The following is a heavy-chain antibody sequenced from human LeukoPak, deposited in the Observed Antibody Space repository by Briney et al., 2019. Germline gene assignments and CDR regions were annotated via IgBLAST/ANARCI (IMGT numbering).Heavy chain of an antibody. J-gene: IGHJ6*03. Sequence: ASVKVSCKASGYTFTSYGISWVRQAPGQGLEWMGWISAYNGNTNYAQKPQGRVTMTTDTSTSTAYMELRSLRSDDTAVYYCARAVAGHYYMDVWGKGTTVTVSS. CDR1: GYTFTSYG. V-gene: IGHV1-18*01. CDR2: ISAYNGNT. D-gene: IGHD6-19*01. CDR3: ARAVAGHYYMDV.